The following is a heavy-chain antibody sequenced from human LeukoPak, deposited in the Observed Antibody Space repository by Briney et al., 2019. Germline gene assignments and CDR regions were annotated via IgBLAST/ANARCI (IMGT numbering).Heavy chain of an antibody. D-gene: IGHD1-26*01. CDR3: AKTMGAIDHDY. Sequence: GGSLRLSCAASGFTFSGFSMTWVRQAPGKGLEWVSTVTSSGGSTYYADSVKGRFTNSRDNSKNTLYLQMNSLGAEDTAVYYCAKTMGAIDHDYWGQGVLVTVSS. CDR2: VTSSGGST. CDR1: GFTFSGFS. J-gene: IGHJ4*02. V-gene: IGHV3-23*01.